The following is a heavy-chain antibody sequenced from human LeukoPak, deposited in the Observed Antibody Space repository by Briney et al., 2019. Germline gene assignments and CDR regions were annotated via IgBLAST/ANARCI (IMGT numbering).Heavy chain of an antibody. D-gene: IGHD2-8*02. Sequence: SETLSLTCTVSGDSISNGVKYWSWIRQHPGRGLGWIGYIYHSGRSYYNPSLKSRITMSVDTSKNQFSLNLSSVTAADTAVYYCARDQVECTGGTCQSRVGFDFWGQGTLVTVSS. CDR1: GDSISNGVKY. J-gene: IGHJ4*02. CDR3: ARDQVECTGGTCQSRVGFDF. CDR2: IYHSGRS. V-gene: IGHV4-31*03.